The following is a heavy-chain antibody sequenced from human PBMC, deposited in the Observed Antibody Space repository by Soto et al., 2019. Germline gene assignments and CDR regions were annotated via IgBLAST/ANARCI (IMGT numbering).Heavy chain of an antibody. Sequence: PGESLKISCKGSGYSFTSYWIGWVRQMPGKGLEWMGIIYPGDSDTRYSPSFQGQVTISADKSISTAYLQWSSLKASDTAMYYCARHRGQLHHSTYYYYGMDVWGQGTTVTVSS. CDR2: IYPGDSDT. CDR3: ARHRGQLHHSTYYYYGMDV. J-gene: IGHJ6*02. D-gene: IGHD6-6*01. CDR1: GYSFTSYW. V-gene: IGHV5-51*01.